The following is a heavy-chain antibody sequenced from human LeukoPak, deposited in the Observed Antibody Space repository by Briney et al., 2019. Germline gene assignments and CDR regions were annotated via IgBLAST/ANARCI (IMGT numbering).Heavy chain of an antibody. CDR2: ISGSGGST. V-gene: IGHV3-23*01. CDR3: AKDRVEIATYFFDY. D-gene: IGHD5-12*01. CDR1: GFTFAGYA. Sequence: GGSLRLSCAASGFTFAGYAMTWVRQAPGKGLEWVSLISGSGGSTYYADSVKGRFTISRDNSKNTMYLQMNSLRPEDTAVYYCAKDRVEIATYFFDYWGQGTLVTVSP. J-gene: IGHJ4*02.